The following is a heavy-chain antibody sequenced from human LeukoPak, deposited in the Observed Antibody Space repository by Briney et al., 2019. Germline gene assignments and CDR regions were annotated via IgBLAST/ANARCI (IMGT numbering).Heavy chain of an antibody. CDR2: IYYSGST. D-gene: IGHD1-26*01. CDR1: GGSISPYY. V-gene: IGHV4-39*07. CDR3: ARDRFSAGRAFDI. J-gene: IGHJ3*02. Sequence: SETLSLTCTVSGGSISPYYWGWIRQPPGKGLEWIGSIYYSGSTYYNPSLKSRVTISVDTSKNQFSLKLSSVTAADTAVYYCARDRFSAGRAFDIWGQGTMVTVSS.